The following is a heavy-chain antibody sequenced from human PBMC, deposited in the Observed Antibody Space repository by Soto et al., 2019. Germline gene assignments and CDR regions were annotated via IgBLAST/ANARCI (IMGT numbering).Heavy chain of an antibody. D-gene: IGHD1-7*01. CDR2: INHSGST. Sequence: PSEPLSLTCAVYGGSFSGYYWSWIRQPPGKGLEWIGEINHSGSTNYNPSLKSRVTISVDTSKNQFSLKLSSVTAADTAVHYCARTYYNSNYESFLYFDYWGQGTLVTVSS. CDR1: GGSFSGYY. J-gene: IGHJ4*02. V-gene: IGHV4-34*01. CDR3: ARTYYNSNYESFLYFDY.